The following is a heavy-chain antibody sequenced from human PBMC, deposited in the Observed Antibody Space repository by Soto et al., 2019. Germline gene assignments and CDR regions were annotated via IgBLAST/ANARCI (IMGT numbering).Heavy chain of an antibody. CDR2: IYHSGST. Sequence: PSETLSLTCAVSGYSISSGYYWGWIRQPPGKGLEWIGSIYHSGSTYYNPSLKSRVTISVDTSKNQFSLKLSSVTAADTAVYYCARVSXVVVPAAMDGGDLYGMDVWGQGTTVTVSS. CDR1: GYSISSGYY. CDR3: ARVSXVVVPAAMDGGDLYGMDV. J-gene: IGHJ6*02. V-gene: IGHV4-38-2*01. D-gene: IGHD2-2*01.